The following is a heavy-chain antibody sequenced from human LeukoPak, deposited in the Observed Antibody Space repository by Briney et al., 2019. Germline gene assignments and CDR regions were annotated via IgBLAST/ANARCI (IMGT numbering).Heavy chain of an antibody. J-gene: IGHJ4*02. CDR1: GGTFSSYA. V-gene: IGHV1-69*05. CDR2: IIPIFGTA. D-gene: IGHD6-19*01. CDR3: ARDVIAVAGTGYFDY. Sequence: SVAVSCKASGGTFSSYAISWVRQAPGQGLEWMGRIIPIFGTANYAQKFQGRVTITTDESTSTAYMELSSLRSEDTAVYYCARDVIAVAGTGYFDYWGQGTLVTVSS.